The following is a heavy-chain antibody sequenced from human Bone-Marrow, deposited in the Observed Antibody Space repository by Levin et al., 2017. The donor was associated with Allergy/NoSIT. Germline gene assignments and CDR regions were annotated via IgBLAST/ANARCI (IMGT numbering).Heavy chain of an antibody. D-gene: IGHD3-10*01. Sequence: PGGSLRLSCAASGFTFSSYGMHWVRQAPGKGLEWVAVISYDGSNKYYADSVKGRFTISRDNSKNTLYLQMNSLRAEDTAVYYCAKLWGRHDAFDIWGQGTMVTVSS. CDR1: GFTFSSYG. V-gene: IGHV3-30*18. J-gene: IGHJ3*02. CDR3: AKLWGRHDAFDI. CDR2: ISYDGSNK.